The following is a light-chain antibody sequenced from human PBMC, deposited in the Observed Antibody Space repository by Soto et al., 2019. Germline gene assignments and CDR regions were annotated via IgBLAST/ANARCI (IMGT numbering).Light chain of an antibody. CDR3: QHYYNYPWT. CDR1: QDIHNY. CDR2: AAS. Sequence: AVLLTQSPSSFSASTGDRATITCRASQDIHNYLAWYQQVPGKAPKLLLYAASILQTGVPSRFSGSGSGTDLTLTFDGLQTEDFATYFCQHYYNYPWTFGQGTTVE. J-gene: IGKJ1*01. V-gene: IGKV1-8*01.